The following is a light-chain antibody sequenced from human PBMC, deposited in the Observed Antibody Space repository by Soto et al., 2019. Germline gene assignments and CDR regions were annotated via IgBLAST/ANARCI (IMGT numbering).Light chain of an antibody. Sequence: QSALTQPASVSGSPGQSITISCTGTRSDIGAYNFVSWYQQHPGEVPKLILYDVNVRPSGVSNRFSGSKSGNTASLTISGLQAEDAAHYYRTSWTTSTTMIFGGGTKLTVL. CDR2: DVN. V-gene: IGLV2-14*03. CDR1: RSDIGAYNF. CDR3: TSWTTSTTMI. J-gene: IGLJ2*01.